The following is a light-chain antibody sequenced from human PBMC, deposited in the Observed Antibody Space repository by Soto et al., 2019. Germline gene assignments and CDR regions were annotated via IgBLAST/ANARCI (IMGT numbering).Light chain of an antibody. CDR3: SSYTSSSLVV. Sequence: QSVLTQPASVSGSPGQSITISCTGTSSDVGGYNYVSWYQQHPGEAPKLMIYDVSNRPSGVANRFSGSKSGNTAPLTISGLQAEDEADYYCSSYTSSSLVVFGGGTKLTVL. CDR1: SSDVGGYNY. J-gene: IGLJ2*01. V-gene: IGLV2-14*01. CDR2: DVS.